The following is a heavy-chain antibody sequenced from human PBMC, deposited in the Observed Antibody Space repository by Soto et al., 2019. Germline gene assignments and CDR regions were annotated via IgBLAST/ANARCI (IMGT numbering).Heavy chain of an antibody. D-gene: IGHD1-26*01. CDR2: IYYSGST. CDR3: ARHGTLLIDY. V-gene: IGHV4-39*01. J-gene: IGHJ4*02. Sequence: QLQLQESGPGLVKPSETLSLTCTVSGGSISSSSYYWGWIRQPPGKGLEWIGSIYYSGSTYYNPSLKSRVTISVDTSKNQFPLKLSSVTAADTAVYYCARHGTLLIDYWGQGTLVTVSS. CDR1: GGSISSSSYY.